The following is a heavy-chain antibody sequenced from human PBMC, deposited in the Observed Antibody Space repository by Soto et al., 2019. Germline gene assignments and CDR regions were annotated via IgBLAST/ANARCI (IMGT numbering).Heavy chain of an antibody. Sequence: GGSLRLSCAASGFTFSSYAMTWVRQAPGKGLEWVSVISGSGGSTYYADSVKGRFTISRDNSKNTLYLQMNSLRSEDTAVYYCARWPIAVAAHRPYYYYGMDVWGQGTTVTVSS. CDR3: ARWPIAVAAHRPYYYYGMDV. CDR1: GFTFSSYA. J-gene: IGHJ6*02. D-gene: IGHD6-19*01. V-gene: IGHV3-23*01. CDR2: ISGSGGST.